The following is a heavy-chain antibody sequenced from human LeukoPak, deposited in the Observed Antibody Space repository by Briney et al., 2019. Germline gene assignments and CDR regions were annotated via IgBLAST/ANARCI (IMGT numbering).Heavy chain of an antibody. V-gene: IGHV3-21*01. CDR1: GFTFSSYS. D-gene: IGHD3-22*01. CDR3: AGQWDDSSEG. Sequence: GGSLRLSCAASGFTFSSYSMYWVRQAPGKGLEWVSSISSSSSYIYYADSVKGRFTISRDNAKNSLYLQMNSLRAEDTAVYYCAGQWDDSSEGWGQGTLVTVSS. CDR2: ISSSSSYI. J-gene: IGHJ4*02.